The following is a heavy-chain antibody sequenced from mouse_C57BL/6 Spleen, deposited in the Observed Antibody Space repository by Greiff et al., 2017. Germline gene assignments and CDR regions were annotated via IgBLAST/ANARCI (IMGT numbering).Heavy chain of an antibody. CDR3: ARHEGDYYEEGAMDY. CDR2: IWSDGST. Sequence: VKLVESGPGLVAPSQSLSITCTVSGFSLPSYGVHWVRQPPGKGLGWLVVIWSDGSTTYNSALKSRLSISQDKSKSQVFVKMNSPQTDDTARYYCARHEGDYYEEGAMDYWGQGTSVTVSS. V-gene: IGHV2-6-1*01. CDR1: GFSLPSYG. J-gene: IGHJ4*01. D-gene: IGHD1-1*01.